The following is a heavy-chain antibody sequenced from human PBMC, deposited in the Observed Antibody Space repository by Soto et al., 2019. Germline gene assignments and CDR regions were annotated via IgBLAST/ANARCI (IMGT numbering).Heavy chain of an antibody. Sequence: PSQTLSLTCAISGDSVSSNTASWNWIRQSPSRGLEWLGRTHFRSKWYNDYAVSVKSRIIINPDTSNNQFSLQLNSVTPKDTAVYFCAKGDNLGPKTGYAFDPWGQGIMVTVSS. CDR2: THFRSKWYN. D-gene: IGHD5-12*01. V-gene: IGHV6-1*01. CDR1: GDSVSSNTAS. J-gene: IGHJ5*02. CDR3: AKGDNLGPKTGYAFDP.